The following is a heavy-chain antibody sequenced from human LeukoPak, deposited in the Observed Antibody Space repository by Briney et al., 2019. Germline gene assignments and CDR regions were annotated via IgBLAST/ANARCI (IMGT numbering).Heavy chain of an antibody. D-gene: IGHD3-22*01. Sequence: SRTLSLTCTVSGAPISSGGYYWSWIRQDPGKGLEWVGYIYYSGSTYYNPSLKSRVTISVDTSKNQFSLKLSSVTAADTAVYYCARANTSGFYYDYWGQGTLVTVSS. CDR2: IYYSGST. CDR1: GAPISSGGYY. CDR3: ARANTSGFYYDY. J-gene: IGHJ4*02. V-gene: IGHV4-31*03.